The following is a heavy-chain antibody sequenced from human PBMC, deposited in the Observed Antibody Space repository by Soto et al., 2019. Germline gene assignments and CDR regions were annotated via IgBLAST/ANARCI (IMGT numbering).Heavy chain of an antibody. CDR3: ARPLRDRNYCYGMAV. Sequence: QVQLVQSGAERQQPGASVRVSCKASGGTFSKYALSWVRQAPGQGLEWLGGTIPMFGTPNYAQKFQGRVAISADEATATVYMALISLRSEDTAVYFCARPLRDRNYCYGMAVWGQGTTVTVSS. CDR2: TIPMFGTP. V-gene: IGHV1-69*01. J-gene: IGHJ6*02. D-gene: IGHD3-22*01. CDR1: GGTFSKYA.